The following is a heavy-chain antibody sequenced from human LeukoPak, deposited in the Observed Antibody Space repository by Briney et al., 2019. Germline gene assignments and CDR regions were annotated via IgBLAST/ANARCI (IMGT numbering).Heavy chain of an antibody. CDR2: IIPIFGTA. Sequence: SVKVSCKASGGTFSSYAISWVRQAPGQGLEWMGGIIPIFGTANYAQKFQGRVTITTDESTSTAYMELSSLRSEDTTVYYCANSKLDSSSYDPKYNWFDPWGEGNLVTVS. CDR3: ANSKLDSSSYDPKYNWFDP. CDR1: GGTFSSYA. V-gene: IGHV1-69*05. D-gene: IGHD3-22*01. J-gene: IGHJ5*02.